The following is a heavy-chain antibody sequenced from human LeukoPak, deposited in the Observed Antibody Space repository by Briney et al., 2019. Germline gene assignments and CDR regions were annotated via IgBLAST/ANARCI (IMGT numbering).Heavy chain of an antibody. D-gene: IGHD2-2*01. V-gene: IGHV1-8*02. J-gene: IGHJ5*02. CDR3: ARGCEYVWFDV. CDR2: MNLNSGNT. CDR1: GYTFTSYD. Sequence: SVKLSFNSSGYTFTSYDINMVRQATGQGQEWMGLMNLNSGNTDYSHKFQVRVTITITTSITKAYMELNILRSEDTAVYYCARGCEYVWFDVWGKGTMVTVSS.